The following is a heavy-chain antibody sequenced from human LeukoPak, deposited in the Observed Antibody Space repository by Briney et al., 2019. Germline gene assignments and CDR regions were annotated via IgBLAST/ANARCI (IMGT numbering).Heavy chain of an antibody. D-gene: IGHD5-24*01. Sequence: ASVKVSCKASGYTFTSYDINWVRQAPGQGLEWMGIINPSGGSTSYAQKFRGRVTMTRDTSTSTVYMELSSLRSEDTAVYYCARDPVRDGYNYYFDYWGQGTLVTVSS. CDR2: INPSGGST. CDR1: GYTFTSYD. V-gene: IGHV1-46*01. J-gene: IGHJ4*02. CDR3: ARDPVRDGYNYYFDY.